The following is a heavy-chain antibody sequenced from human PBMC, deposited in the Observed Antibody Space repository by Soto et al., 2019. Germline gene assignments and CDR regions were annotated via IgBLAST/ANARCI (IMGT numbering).Heavy chain of an antibody. J-gene: IGHJ4*02. D-gene: IGHD5-18*01. Sequence: QDHLVQSGAEVRKPGASVKVSCKAAGYTFTSYAMHWVRQAPGQRLEWMGWINAGNGNTKYSQKFQGRVTITRDTSASTAYMELSSLRSEDTAVYYCARGLNGYLHYFDYWGQGTLVTVSS. CDR2: INAGNGNT. CDR1: GYTFTSYA. V-gene: IGHV1-3*01. CDR3: ARGLNGYLHYFDY.